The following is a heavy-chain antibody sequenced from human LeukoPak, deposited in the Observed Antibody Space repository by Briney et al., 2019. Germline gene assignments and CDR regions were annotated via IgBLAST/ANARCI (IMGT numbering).Heavy chain of an antibody. CDR3: ARDCSGGSCYSLNWFDP. CDR2: IIPILGIA. Sequence: ASVKVSCKASGGTFSSYAISWVRQAPGQGLEWMGRIIPILGIANYAQKFQGRVTITADKSTSTAYMELSSLRSEDTAVYYCARDCSGGSCYSLNWFDPWGQGTLVTVSS. J-gene: IGHJ5*02. D-gene: IGHD2-15*01. V-gene: IGHV1-69*04. CDR1: GGTFSSYA.